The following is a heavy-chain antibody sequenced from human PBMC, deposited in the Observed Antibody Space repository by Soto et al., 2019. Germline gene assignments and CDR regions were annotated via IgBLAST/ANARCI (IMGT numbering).Heavy chain of an antibody. CDR3: ARVKDYVWGSYPKYNWFDP. Sequence: ASVKVSCKASGYTFTSYAMHWVRQAPGQRLEWMGWISAYNGNTNYAQKLQGRVTMTTDTSTSTAYMELRSLRSDDTAVYYCARVKDYVWGSYPKYNWFDPWGQGTLVTVSS. J-gene: IGHJ5*02. D-gene: IGHD3-16*02. V-gene: IGHV1-18*01. CDR1: GYTFTSYA. CDR2: ISAYNGNT.